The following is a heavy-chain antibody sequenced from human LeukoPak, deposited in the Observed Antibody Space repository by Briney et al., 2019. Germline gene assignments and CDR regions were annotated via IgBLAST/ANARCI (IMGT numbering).Heavy chain of an antibody. CDR3: ARSYSSSWYWRFDP. Sequence: SETLSLTCTVSGGSISGYYWSWIRQPRGKGLEWIGYIYYSGSTNYNPSLKSRVTISADTSKNQFSLKLSSVTAADTAVYYCARSYSSSWYWRFDPWGQGTLVTVSS. CDR2: IYYSGST. J-gene: IGHJ5*02. D-gene: IGHD6-13*01. CDR1: GGSISGYY. V-gene: IGHV4-59*01.